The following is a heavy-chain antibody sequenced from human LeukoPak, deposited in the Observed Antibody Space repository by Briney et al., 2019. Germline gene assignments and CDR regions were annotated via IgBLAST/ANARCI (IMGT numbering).Heavy chain of an antibody. V-gene: IGHV3-21*01. CDR3: ARGTVVGTYYYYYYMDV. CDR2: ISSSSSYI. Sequence: GGSPRLSCAASGFTFSSYSMNWVRQAPGKGLEWVSSISSSSSYIYYADSVKGRFTISRDNAKNSLYLQMNSLRAEDTAVYYCARGTVVGTYYYYYYMDVWGKGTTVTVSS. D-gene: IGHD2-21*02. CDR1: GFTFSSYS. J-gene: IGHJ6*03.